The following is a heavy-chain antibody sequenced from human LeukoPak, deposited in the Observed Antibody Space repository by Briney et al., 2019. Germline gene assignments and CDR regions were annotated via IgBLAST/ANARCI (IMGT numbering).Heavy chain of an antibody. J-gene: IGHJ6*03. V-gene: IGHV4-4*09. Sequence: SETLSLTCTVSGGSISSYYWSWIRQPPGKGLEWIGYIYTSGSTNYNPSLKSRVTISVDTSKNQFSLKLSSLTAADTAVYYCARHLYYYYMDVWGKGTTVTVSS. CDR1: GGSISSYY. CDR3: ARHLYYYYMDV. CDR2: IYTSGST.